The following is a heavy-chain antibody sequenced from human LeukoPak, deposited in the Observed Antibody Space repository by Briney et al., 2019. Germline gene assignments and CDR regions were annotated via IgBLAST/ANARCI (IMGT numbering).Heavy chain of an antibody. Sequence: PGGSLRLSCAASGFTVSSNYMSWVRQAPGKGLEWVSVIYSGGSTYYAASVKGRFTISRDISKHPLYLQMNSLRAEDTAVYYCARDPWGTVAYYWGQGALVTVSS. CDR2: IYSGGST. CDR1: GFTVSSNY. V-gene: IGHV3-66*02. J-gene: IGHJ4*02. CDR3: ARDPWGTVAYY. D-gene: IGHD4-23*01.